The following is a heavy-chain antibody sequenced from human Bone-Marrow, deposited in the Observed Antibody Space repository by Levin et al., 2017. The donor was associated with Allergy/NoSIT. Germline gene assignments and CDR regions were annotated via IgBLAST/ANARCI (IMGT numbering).Heavy chain of an antibody. CDR3: TRDSVAYWFDP. V-gene: IGHV4-31*03. J-gene: IGHJ5*02. CDR2: IHYSGST. CDR1: GGSFTSGGYY. Sequence: SETLSLTCTVSGGSFTSGGYYWSWIRQHPGKGLEWIGYIHYSGSTYYNPSLKSRVAMFVDTPQSQFSLRLNSVTAADTAVYYCTRDSVAYWFDPWGQGSLVTVSS. D-gene: IGHD3-10*01.